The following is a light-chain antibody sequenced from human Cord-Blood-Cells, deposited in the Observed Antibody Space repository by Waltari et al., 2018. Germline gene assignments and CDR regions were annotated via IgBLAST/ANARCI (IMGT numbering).Light chain of an antibody. Sequence: QSALTQPPSASGSPGQSVTISCTGTSSDVGGYNYVSWSQQHPGKAPKPMIYEVSKLPAGVPDRFAGYKSGNTASLTVSGLQAEDEADYYCSSYAGSNNVVFGGGTKLTVL. CDR2: EVS. V-gene: IGLV2-8*01. CDR3: SSYAGSNNVV. J-gene: IGLJ2*01. CDR1: SSDVGGYNY.